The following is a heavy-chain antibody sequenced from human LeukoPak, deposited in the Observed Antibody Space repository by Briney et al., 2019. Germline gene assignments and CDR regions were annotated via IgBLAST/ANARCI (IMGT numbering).Heavy chain of an antibody. D-gene: IGHD4-11*01. CDR2: ISGSTGNR. CDR3: ARGTVGGNGYYYMDV. CDR1: GYTFTSYG. V-gene: IGHV1-18*01. J-gene: IGHJ6*03. Sequence: ASVKVSRKASGYTFTSYGINWVRQAPGQGLEWMGWISGSTGNRKYEQKIQGRVTLTTDTSTRTAYMELRSLRSDDTAVYYCARGTVGGNGYYYMDVWGKGTTVTVSS.